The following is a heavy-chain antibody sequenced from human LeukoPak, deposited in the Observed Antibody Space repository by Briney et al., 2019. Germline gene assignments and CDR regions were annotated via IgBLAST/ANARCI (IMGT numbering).Heavy chain of an antibody. CDR2: INHSGST. V-gene: IGHV4-34*01. CDR1: GGSFSGYY. Sequence: PSDTLSLTCAVYGGSFSGYYWSWIRHPPGKGLEWIGEINHSGSTNHHPSLTSRVTRSVTTSKNQFSMKLSSVTAADTAVYYCARGGYDFWSGYYTGRFWFDPWGQGTLVTVSS. J-gene: IGHJ5*02. D-gene: IGHD3-3*01. CDR3: ARGGYDFWSGYYTGRFWFDP.